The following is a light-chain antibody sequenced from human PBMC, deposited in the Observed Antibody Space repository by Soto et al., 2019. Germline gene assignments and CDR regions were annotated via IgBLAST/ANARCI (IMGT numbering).Light chain of an antibody. CDR3: QQYGSSPS. V-gene: IGKV3-20*01. Sequence: EIVLTQSPATLSLSPGERATLSCRASQSVSSYLAWYQQKPGQAPRLLIYDASNRATGIPDRFSGSGSGTDFTLTISRLEPEDFAVYYCQQYGSSPSFGGGTKVDIK. CDR2: DAS. CDR1: QSVSSY. J-gene: IGKJ4*01.